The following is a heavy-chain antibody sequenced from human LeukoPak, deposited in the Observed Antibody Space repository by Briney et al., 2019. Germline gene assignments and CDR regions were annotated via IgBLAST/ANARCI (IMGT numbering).Heavy chain of an antibody. V-gene: IGHV3-11*04. CDR1: GFTFSDYY. CDR3: ARIAVRGAFDI. J-gene: IGHJ3*02. CDR2: ISSSGTTI. Sequence: GGSLRLSCAASGFTFSDYYMSWIRQAPGKGLEWVSYISSSGTTIYYADSVKGRFTISRDNAKNSLYLQMNSLRAEDTAVYYCARIAVRGAFDIWGQGTMVTVSS. D-gene: IGHD6-19*01.